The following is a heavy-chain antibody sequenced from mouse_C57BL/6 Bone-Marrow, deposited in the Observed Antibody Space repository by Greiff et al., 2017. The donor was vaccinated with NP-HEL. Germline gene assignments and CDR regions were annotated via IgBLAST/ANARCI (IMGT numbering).Heavy chain of an antibody. CDR2: ISSGSSTI. CDR3: ARPYYGSSYWYFDV. D-gene: IGHD1-1*01. Sequence: VQLKESGGGLVKPGGSLKLSCAASGFTFSDYGMHWVRQAPEKGLEWVAYISSGSSTIYYADTVKGRFTLSRDNAKTTLFLQMTSLRSEDTSMYYCARPYYGSSYWYFDVWGTGATVTVSS. J-gene: IGHJ1*03. CDR1: GFTFSDYG. V-gene: IGHV5-17*01.